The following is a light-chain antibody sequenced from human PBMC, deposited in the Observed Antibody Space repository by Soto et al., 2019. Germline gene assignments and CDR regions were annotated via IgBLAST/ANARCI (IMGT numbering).Light chain of an antibody. Sequence: EIVLTQSPATLSLTPGERVTLFCQASQSISTYLDWYQQKPGQAPRLLIYYASNSATGIPARFSGSGSETDFTLSISILEPEDFAVYYCQQRSNWPPWTFGQGTKVEIK. CDR1: QSISTY. J-gene: IGKJ1*01. V-gene: IGKV3-11*01. CDR3: QQRSNWPPWT. CDR2: YAS.